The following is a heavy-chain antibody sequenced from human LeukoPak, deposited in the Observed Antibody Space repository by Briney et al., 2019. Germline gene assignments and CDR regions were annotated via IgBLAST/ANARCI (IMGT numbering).Heavy chain of an antibody. CDR3: ARGTDGRRYFDL. CDR2: VYYTDAT. CDR1: GGSIGVYY. Sequence: SETLSLTCTVSGGSIGVYYWSWIRQPPGKGLEWIAFVYYTDATNYNHSLQSRVTIEGDTSKNQFSLKLNSVTAADTATYYCARGTDGRRYFDLWGRGNLVTVSS. D-gene: IGHD5-24*01. J-gene: IGHJ2*01. V-gene: IGHV4-59*01.